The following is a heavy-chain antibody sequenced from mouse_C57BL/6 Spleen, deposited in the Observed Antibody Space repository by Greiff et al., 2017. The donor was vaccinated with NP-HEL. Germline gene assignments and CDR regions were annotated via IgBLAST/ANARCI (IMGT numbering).Heavy chain of an antibody. CDR2: INPGSGGT. CDR1: GYAFTNYL. CDR3: ARRGGYDGGPLYAMDY. J-gene: IGHJ4*01. V-gene: IGHV1-54*01. Sequence: QVHVKQSGAELVRPGTSVKVSCKASGYAFTNYLIEWVKQRPGQGLEWIGVINPGSGGTNYNEKFKGKATLTADKSSSTAYMQLSSLTSEDSAVYFCARRGGYDGGPLYAMDYWGQGTSVTVSS. D-gene: IGHD2-2*01.